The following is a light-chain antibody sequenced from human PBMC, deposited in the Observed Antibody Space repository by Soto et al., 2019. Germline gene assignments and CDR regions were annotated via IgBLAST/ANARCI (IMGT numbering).Light chain of an antibody. CDR2: DDS. CDR1: DIGSYS. CDR3: QVWDSSSDHAV. V-gene: IGLV3-21*02. Sequence: SYALTQPPSVSVAPGQTARITCGGNDIGSYSVHWYQQRPGQAPVLVVYDDSDRPSGIPERFSGSNSGNTATLAISRVEVGDEADYYCQVWDSSSDHAVFGGGTKLTVL. J-gene: IGLJ2*01.